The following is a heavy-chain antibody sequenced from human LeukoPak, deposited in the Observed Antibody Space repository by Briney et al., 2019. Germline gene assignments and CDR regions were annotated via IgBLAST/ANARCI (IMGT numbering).Heavy chain of an antibody. CDR3: ARVIAAAAFLDD. CDR1: GFTFSSYC. Sequence: PGGSLRLSCAASGFTFSSYCMNWVRQAPGKGLEWVANIKEDGSSKYYVDSVKGRFAISRDNAKNSLYLQMNSLRAEDTAVYYCARVIAAAAFLDDWGQGTLVTVSS. CDR2: IKEDGSSK. D-gene: IGHD6-13*01. V-gene: IGHV3-7*04. J-gene: IGHJ4*02.